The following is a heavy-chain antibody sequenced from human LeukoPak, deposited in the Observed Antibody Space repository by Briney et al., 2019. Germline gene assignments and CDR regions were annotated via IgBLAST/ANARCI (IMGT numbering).Heavy chain of an antibody. V-gene: IGHV4-59*01. CDR2: VYYSGST. J-gene: IGHJ4*02. Sequence: PSETLSLTCTVSGGSISTYYWSWIRQPPGKGLEWIGNVYYSGSTNYNPSLKSRVTISVDTPNNQFSLKLSSVTAADTAVYYCARGLFYDSSGYLAYWGQGTLVTVSS. D-gene: IGHD3-22*01. CDR3: ARGLFYDSSGYLAY. CDR1: GGSISTYY.